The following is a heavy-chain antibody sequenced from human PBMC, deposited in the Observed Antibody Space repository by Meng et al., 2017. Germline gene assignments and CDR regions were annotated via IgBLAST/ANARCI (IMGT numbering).Heavy chain of an antibody. CDR3: AKGTLGATTDAFDI. D-gene: IGHD1-26*01. Sequence: SETLSLTCTVSGYSISSGYYWGWIRQPPGKGLEWIGSIYHSGSTYYNPSLKSRVTISVDTSKNQFSLKLSSVTAADTAVYYCAKGTLGATTDAFDIWGQG. CDR1: GYSISSGYY. V-gene: IGHV4-38-2*02. CDR2: IYHSGST. J-gene: IGHJ3*02.